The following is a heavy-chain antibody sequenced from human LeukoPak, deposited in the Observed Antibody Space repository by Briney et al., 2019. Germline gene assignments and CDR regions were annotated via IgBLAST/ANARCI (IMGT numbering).Heavy chain of an antibody. CDR3: ARIRGVMPNWFDP. CDR2: IYYSGST. CDR1: GGSISSYY. D-gene: IGHD3-10*01. V-gene: IGHV4-59*08. J-gene: IGHJ5*02. Sequence: PSETLSLTCTVSGGSISSYYWSWIRQPPGKGLEWIGYIYYSGSTNYNPSLKSRVTISVDTSKNQFSLKLSSVTAADTAVYYCARIRGVMPNWFDPWGRGTLVTVSS.